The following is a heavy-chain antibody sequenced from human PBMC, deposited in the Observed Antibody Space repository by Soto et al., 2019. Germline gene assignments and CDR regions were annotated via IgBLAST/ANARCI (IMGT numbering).Heavy chain of an antibody. CDR1: GSTCTSYA. CDR3: ALAVHLCGGSSDWLPYSDDGMDV. CDR2: IIHIIGTA. J-gene: IGHJ6*02. D-gene: IGHD6-19*01. V-gene: IGHV1-69*01. Sequence: QVQLVQSGAEVQKPGSSVKVSCKASGSTCTSYAISWVRHAPGRGSEWMVGIIHIIGTANYAQKLQGRVTITVVETTSKAYGKLSSLRSEDRAVSYCALAVHLCGGSSDWLPYSDDGMDVWGQGTTVTVSS.